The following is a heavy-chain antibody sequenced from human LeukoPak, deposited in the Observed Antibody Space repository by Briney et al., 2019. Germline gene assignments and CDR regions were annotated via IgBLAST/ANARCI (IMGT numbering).Heavy chain of an antibody. CDR1: GGSISSGGYS. CDR2: IYHSGST. V-gene: IGHV4-30-2*01. D-gene: IGHD6-13*01. J-gene: IGHJ4*02. CDR3: ARERKAAPPDY. Sequence: SETLSLTCAVSGGSISSGGYSWSWIRQPPGKGLEWIGYIYHSGSTYYNPSLKSRVTISVDRSKNQFSLRLSSVTAADTAVYYCARERKAAPPDYWGQGTLVTVSS.